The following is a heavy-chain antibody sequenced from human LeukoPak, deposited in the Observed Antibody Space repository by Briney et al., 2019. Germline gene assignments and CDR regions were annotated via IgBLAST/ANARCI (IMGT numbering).Heavy chain of an antibody. Sequence: KPSETLSLTCTISGDSISSYYWSWIRQPPGKGLEWIGYIYPSGTNYNPSLKSRVTISVDTSKNQFSLKLTSVTAADTAVYYCARRRSYTSASGKGITKTFDIWGQGTMVTVSS. D-gene: IGHD6-6*01. CDR2: IYPSGT. J-gene: IGHJ3*02. CDR3: ARRRSYTSASGKGITKTFDI. CDR1: GDSISSYY. V-gene: IGHV4-4*09.